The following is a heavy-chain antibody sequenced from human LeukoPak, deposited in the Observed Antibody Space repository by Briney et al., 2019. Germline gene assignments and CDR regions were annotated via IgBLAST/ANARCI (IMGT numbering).Heavy chain of an antibody. CDR3: ARGHSGGYLDP. D-gene: IGHD5-18*01. CDR1: GGSFSGYY. V-gene: IGHV4-34*01. J-gene: IGHJ5*02. CDR2: VNHSGIT. Sequence: RTSETLSLTCAVYGGSFSGYYWSCIRQPPGKGLEWIGEVNHSGITNYNPSLNSRVTISVDTSKNHFSLKLSSVTAADTAVYYCARGHSGGYLDPWGQGTLVTVSS.